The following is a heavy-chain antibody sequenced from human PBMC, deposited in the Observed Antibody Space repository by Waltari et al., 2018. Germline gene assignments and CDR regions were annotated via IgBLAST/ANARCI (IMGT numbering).Heavy chain of an antibody. CDR2: INHSGST. D-gene: IGHD2-8*01. J-gene: IGHJ5*02. Sequence: QVQLQQWGAGLLKPSETLSLTCAVYGGSFSGYYWSWLRQPPGKGLEWIGEINHSGSTNYNSALKSRVTISVDTSKNQFSLKLRSVTAADTAVYYCATLGGYCTNGVCYNWFDPWGQGTLVTVSS. CDR3: ATLGGYCTNGVCYNWFDP. V-gene: IGHV4-34*01. CDR1: GGSFSGYY.